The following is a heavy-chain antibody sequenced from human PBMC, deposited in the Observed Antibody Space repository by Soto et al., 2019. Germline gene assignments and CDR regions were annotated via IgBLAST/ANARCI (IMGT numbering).Heavy chain of an antibody. CDR3: ASTLEPVRVSPYGFPQLYFDC. Sequence: SETLSLTCTVSVVSISDFYWSLIRQSPGKGLESICYLYYSGSTNYNPSLRHRVNISGYTSKNQFSLKLTSVTAADTAVYYCASTLEPVRVSPYGFPQLYFDCWGQGTLVTVSS. J-gene: IGHJ4*02. CDR1: VVSISDFY. CDR2: LYYSGST. D-gene: IGHD3-10*01. V-gene: IGHV4-59*01.